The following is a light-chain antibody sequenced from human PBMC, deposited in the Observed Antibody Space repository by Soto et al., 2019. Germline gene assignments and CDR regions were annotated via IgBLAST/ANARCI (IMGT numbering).Light chain of an antibody. Sequence: EVVMTQSPLSLPVTLGQPASISCRSSQSLVNSDGNTYLNWFQQRPGQSPRRLIYKVSNRDSGVPDRVIGSGSGTDFTLRISRVEAEDVGVYYCMQGSHWPRTFDQGTRVEIK. CDR3: MQGSHWPRT. J-gene: IGKJ1*01. V-gene: IGKV2-30*01. CDR1: QSLVNSDGNTY. CDR2: KVS.